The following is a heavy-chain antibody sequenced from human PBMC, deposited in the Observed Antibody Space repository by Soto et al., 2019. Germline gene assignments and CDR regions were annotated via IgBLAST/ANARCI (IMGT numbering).Heavy chain of an antibody. J-gene: IGHJ4*02. CDR1: GFSLTTSGVG. CDR2: IYWDDDK. D-gene: IGHD3-3*01. Sequence: QITLNESGPTQVKPRQTLTLTCTFSGFSLTTSGVGVGWIRQSPGKAPEWLALIYWDDDKRYRPSLKSNLTIHKDTSKNQVVLTMADLDPADTATYYCAHRVLRTVFGLVTTTASYFDFWGQGTPVAVSS. V-gene: IGHV2-5*02. CDR3: AHRVLRTVFGLVTTTASYFDF.